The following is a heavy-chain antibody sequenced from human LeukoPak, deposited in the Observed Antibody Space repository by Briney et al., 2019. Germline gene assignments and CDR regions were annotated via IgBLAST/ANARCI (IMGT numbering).Heavy chain of an antibody. V-gene: IGHV4-34*01. CDR3: ATENGFNDY. CDR2: INHSGST. D-gene: IGHD2-8*01. CDR1: GGSFSGYY. J-gene: IGHJ4*02. Sequence: SETLSLTCAVSGGSFSGYYWSWIRQPPGKGLEWIGEINHSGSTNHNPSLKSRVTISVDTSKNQFSLKLSSVTAADTAVYYCATENGFNDYWGQGTLVTVSS.